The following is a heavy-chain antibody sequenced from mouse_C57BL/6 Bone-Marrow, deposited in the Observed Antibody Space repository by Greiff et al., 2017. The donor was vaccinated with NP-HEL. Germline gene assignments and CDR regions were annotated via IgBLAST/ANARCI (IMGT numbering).Heavy chain of an antibody. V-gene: IGHV1-50*01. Sequence: VQLQQPGAELVKPGASVKLSCKASGYTFTTYWMQWVKQRPGQGLEWIGAIDPSDSYTNYNQKFKGKATLTVDTSSSTANMQRSSLTSEDSAVYYCARKAYYGRSYEFAYWGQGTLVTVSA. J-gene: IGHJ3*01. CDR1: GYTFTTYW. CDR3: ARKAYYGRSYEFAY. D-gene: IGHD1-1*01. CDR2: IDPSDSYT.